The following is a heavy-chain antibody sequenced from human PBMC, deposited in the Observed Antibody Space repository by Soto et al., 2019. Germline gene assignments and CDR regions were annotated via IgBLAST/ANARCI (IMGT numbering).Heavy chain of an antibody. CDR1: GYTFTNYV. CDR3: ASDLAYIRES. J-gene: IGHJ4*02. V-gene: IGHV1-18*04. Sequence: QVQVVQSGTAVKKPGASVRVSCKASGYTFTNYVISWVRQAPGQGLEWMGWISTAHRDIGYAQKFQGRVIITTETPTNTADLEVRNRRSDDTAVYYCASDLAYIRESWGQGTLAAVSP. CDR2: ISTAHRDI. D-gene: IGHD3-10*01.